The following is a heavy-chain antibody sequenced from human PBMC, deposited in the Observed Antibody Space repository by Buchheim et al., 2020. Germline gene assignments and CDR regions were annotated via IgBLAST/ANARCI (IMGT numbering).Heavy chain of an antibody. J-gene: IGHJ4*02. CDR1: GFTFSSYS. CDR3: ARVGRYGGNDYFDY. D-gene: IGHD4-23*01. CDR2: ISSSSSTI. V-gene: IGHV3-48*02. Sequence: EVQLVESGGGLVQPGGSLRLSCAASGFTFSSYSMNWVRQAPGKGLEWVSYISSSSSTIYYADSVKGRFTIYSNNAKHSLYLQMNSLRDEDTAVYYCARVGRYGGNDYFDYWGQGTL.